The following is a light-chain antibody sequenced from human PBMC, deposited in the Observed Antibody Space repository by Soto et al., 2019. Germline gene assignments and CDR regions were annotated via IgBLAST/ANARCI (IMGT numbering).Light chain of an antibody. CDR1: SNDVGAYKF. CDR2: DVT. CDR3: SSFTSSSTYV. Sequence: QSALTQPASVSGSPGQSITISCTGTSNDVGAYKFVSWYQHHPGKAPKLIIYDVTTRPSGVSNRFSGSKSGDTASLTISGLQSEDEADYYCSSFTSSSTYVFGTGTKVTVL. V-gene: IGLV2-14*03. J-gene: IGLJ1*01.